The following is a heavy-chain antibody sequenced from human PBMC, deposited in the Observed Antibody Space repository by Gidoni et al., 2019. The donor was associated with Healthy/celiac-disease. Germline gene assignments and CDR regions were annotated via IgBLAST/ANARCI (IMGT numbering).Heavy chain of an antibody. Sequence: EVQLLESGGGLVQPGGSLRLACAASGFTFSSYAMSWVRQAPGKGLEGVSAISGSGGSTYYADSVKGRFTISRDNSKNTLYLQMNSLRAEDTAVYYCAKDGARASHWGRFDYWGQGTLVTVSS. CDR2: ISGSGGST. D-gene: IGHD7-27*01. J-gene: IGHJ4*02. V-gene: IGHV3-23*01. CDR3: AKDGARASHWGRFDY. CDR1: GFTFSSYA.